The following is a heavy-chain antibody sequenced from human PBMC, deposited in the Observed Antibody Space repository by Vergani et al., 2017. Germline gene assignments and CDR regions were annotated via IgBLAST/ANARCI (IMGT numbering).Heavy chain of an antibody. D-gene: IGHD3-10*01. CDR3: ARRYYYGSGSYDRDSFDI. CDR1: GYSFTSYW. V-gene: IGHV5-10-1*01. Sequence: EVQLVQSGAEVKKPGESLRISCKGSGYSFTSYWISWVRQMPGKGLEWMGRIDPSDSYTNYSPSFQGHVTISAEKSISTAYLQWSSLKASDTAMYYCARRYYYGSGSYDRDSFDIWGQGTMVTVSS. CDR2: IDPSDSYT. J-gene: IGHJ3*02.